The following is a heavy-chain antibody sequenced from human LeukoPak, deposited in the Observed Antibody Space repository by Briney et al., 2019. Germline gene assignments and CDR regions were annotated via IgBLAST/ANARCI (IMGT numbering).Heavy chain of an antibody. CDR1: SGSISSYY. Sequence: SETLSLTCTVSSGSISSYYWSWIRQPPGKGLEWLGYIYYSGSTNYNPSLKSRVTISVDTSKNQFSLKLSSVTAADTAVYYCARTYYDFWSGSRYWYFQLWGRGTLVTVSS. V-gene: IGHV4-59*08. J-gene: IGHJ2*01. CDR3: ARTYYDFWSGSRYWYFQL. D-gene: IGHD3-3*01. CDR2: IYYSGST.